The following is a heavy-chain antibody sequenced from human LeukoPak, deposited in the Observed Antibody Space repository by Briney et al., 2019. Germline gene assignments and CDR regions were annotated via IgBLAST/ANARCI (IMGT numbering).Heavy chain of an antibody. D-gene: IGHD3-10*01. V-gene: IGHV3-30*02. CDR1: GFTFSSYG. CDR2: IHYDGSNK. CDR3: AKDPIRGVRPYYFSS. Sequence: PGGSLRLSCAASGFTFSSYGMQWVRQAPGKGLEWVAFIHYDGSNKYYANSVKGRFTISRDNSKNTLYLHMNSLRAEDTAVYYCAKDPIRGVRPYYFSSWGQGTLATVSS. J-gene: IGHJ4*02.